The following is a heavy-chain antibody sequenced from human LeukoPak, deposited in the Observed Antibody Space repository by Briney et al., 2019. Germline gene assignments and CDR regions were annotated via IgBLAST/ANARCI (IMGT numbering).Heavy chain of an antibody. Sequence: GGSRRLSFAASGFTFDEYAIHWVRLVPGKGREGVSGISWNSGSIGYADSVKGRFTSSRDNAKNSPYLPMNSLRAEDTALYYCTKDLLSWPRGPLDYWGQGTLVTVSS. CDR1: GFTFDEYA. CDR2: ISWNSGSI. V-gene: IGHV3-9*01. J-gene: IGHJ4*02. CDR3: TKDLLSWPRGPLDY. D-gene: IGHD6-13*01.